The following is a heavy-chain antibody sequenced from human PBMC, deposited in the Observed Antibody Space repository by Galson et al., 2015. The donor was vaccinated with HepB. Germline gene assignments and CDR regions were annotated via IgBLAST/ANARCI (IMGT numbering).Heavy chain of an antibody. J-gene: IGHJ4*02. D-gene: IGHD6-13*01. CDR2: IRSKASNYAT. V-gene: IGHV3-73*01. CDR3: IGMADFSGYSSS. CDR1: GFTFSGSA. Sequence: SLRLSCAASGFTFSGSAIHWVRQTSGKGLEWVGRIRSKASNYATAYAASPKGRFTISRDDSKNTAYLHMESLKTEDTAVYYCIGMADFSGYSSSWGQGTLVTVSS.